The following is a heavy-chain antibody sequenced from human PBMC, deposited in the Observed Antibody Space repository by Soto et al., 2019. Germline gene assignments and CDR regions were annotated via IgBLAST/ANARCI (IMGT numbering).Heavy chain of an antibody. Sequence: EAQLVESGGGLVQPGGSLKLSCAGSGFTFSGFAIHWVRQASGKGLEWIGRIKSKANNYATASAASVKGRFIVSRDDSKNTAYLQMNSLEAEDTSVYYCTRRSEVEYYHYGMNGWGQGTTVTVSS. J-gene: IGHJ6*02. CDR1: GFTFSGFA. D-gene: IGHD2-2*01. CDR2: IKSKANNYAT. CDR3: TRRSEVEYYHYGMNG. V-gene: IGHV3-73*01.